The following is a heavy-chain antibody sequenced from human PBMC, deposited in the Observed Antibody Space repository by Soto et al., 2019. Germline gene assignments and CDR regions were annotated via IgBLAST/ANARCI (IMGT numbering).Heavy chain of an antibody. Sequence: PGGSLRLSCAASGFTFSSYAMTWVRQAPGKGLEWVSAISGGGVTYYADSVKGRFTISRDNFKNTLYLQMNSLRAEDTAVYYCARDQAATLDYWGQGTLVTVS. CDR2: ISGGGVT. D-gene: IGHD2-15*01. V-gene: IGHV3-23*01. J-gene: IGHJ4*02. CDR3: ARDQAATLDY. CDR1: GFTFSSYA.